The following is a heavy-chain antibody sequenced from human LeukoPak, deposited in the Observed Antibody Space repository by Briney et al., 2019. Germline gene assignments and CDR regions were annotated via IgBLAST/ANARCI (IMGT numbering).Heavy chain of an antibody. D-gene: IGHD3-3*02. CDR1: GFTFSSYR. CDR2: IKQDGSEK. Sequence: GGSLRLSCAASGFTFSSYRMNWVRQAPGKGLEWVANIKQDGSEKDYVDSVKGRFTISRDNAKDSLYLQMNSLRAEDSAVYYCARDFFHSDISRPFDYWGQGTLVTVSS. J-gene: IGHJ4*02. V-gene: IGHV3-7*01. CDR3: ARDFFHSDISRPFDY.